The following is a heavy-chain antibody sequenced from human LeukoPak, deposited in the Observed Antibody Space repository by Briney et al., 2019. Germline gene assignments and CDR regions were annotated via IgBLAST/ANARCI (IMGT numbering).Heavy chain of an antibody. V-gene: IGHV1-2*02. CDR2: INPNSGGT. Sequence: GASVTVSCTASGYTFTGYYMHWVRQAPGQGLEWMGWINPNSGGTNYAQKFQGRVTMTRDTSISTAYMELSGLRSDDTAVYYCARGSITMVRGVIIRFDYWGQGTLVTVSS. D-gene: IGHD3-10*01. CDR1: GYTFTGYY. J-gene: IGHJ4*02. CDR3: ARGSITMVRGVIIRFDY.